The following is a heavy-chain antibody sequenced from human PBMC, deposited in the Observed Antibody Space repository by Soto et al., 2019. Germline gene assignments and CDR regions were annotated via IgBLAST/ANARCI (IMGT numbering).Heavy chain of an antibody. D-gene: IGHD3-22*01. Sequence: SETLSLTCTVSGGSIISYYWSWIRQPPWKGLEWIGYIYYSGSTNYNPSLKSRVTISVDTSKDQFSLKLSSVTAADTAVYYCARDGYYYDSSGYQRVYYFDYWGQGTLVTVS. CDR1: GGSIISYY. CDR2: IYYSGST. CDR3: ARDGYYYDSSGYQRVYYFDY. V-gene: IGHV4-59*01. J-gene: IGHJ4*02.